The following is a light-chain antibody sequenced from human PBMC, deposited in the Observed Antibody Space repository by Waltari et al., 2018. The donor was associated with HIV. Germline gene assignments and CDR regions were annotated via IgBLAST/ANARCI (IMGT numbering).Light chain of an antibody. V-gene: IGKV3-20*01. CDR1: QSVSNNY. CDR2: GAS. CDR3: QQYASSPQA. J-gene: IGKJ1*01. Sequence: EIVLTQSPGTLSLSPGERATLSCRASQSVSNNYLAWYQQKPGQAPRLLIYGASSGATGTPDRFSGSGSGTDFTLTISRLEPEDFAVYYCQQYASSPQAFGQGTKVEIK.